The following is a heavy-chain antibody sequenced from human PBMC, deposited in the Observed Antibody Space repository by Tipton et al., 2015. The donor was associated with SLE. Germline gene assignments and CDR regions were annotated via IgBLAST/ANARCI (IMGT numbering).Heavy chain of an antibody. CDR1: GGFISSSRYY. D-gene: IGHD6-19*01. V-gene: IGHV4-39*07. Sequence: TLSLTCTVSGGFISSSRYYWGWLRQPPGKGLGWIGSIYYSGSTYSNPSLKSRVTISVDTSKNQFSLKLSSVTAADTAVYYCARQGVRQWLVYWGQGTLVTVSS. J-gene: IGHJ4*02. CDR2: IYYSGST. CDR3: ARQGVRQWLVY.